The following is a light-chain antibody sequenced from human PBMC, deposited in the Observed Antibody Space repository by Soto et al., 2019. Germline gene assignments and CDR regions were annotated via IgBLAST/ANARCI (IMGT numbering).Light chain of an antibody. CDR1: LSISSN. Sequence: EIVMTQAPASLSVCPGEIATLSCGSSLSISSNLAWYQQKPGQAPRLLIYDASTRATGIPARFSGSGSGTEFTLTIRRLQSEDFAVYYCQQYNNWPPWTCGQGTKVDIK. V-gene: IGKV3-15*01. CDR2: DAS. CDR3: QQYNNWPPWT. J-gene: IGKJ1*01.